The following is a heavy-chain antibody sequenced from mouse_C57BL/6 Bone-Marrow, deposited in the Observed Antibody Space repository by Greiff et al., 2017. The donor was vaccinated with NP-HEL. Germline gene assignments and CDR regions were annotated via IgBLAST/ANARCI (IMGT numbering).Heavy chain of an antibody. CDR3: ARRLLRPYWYFDV. V-gene: IGHV1-39*01. J-gene: IGHJ1*03. Sequence: VHVKQSGPELVKPGASVKISCKASGYSFTDYNLNWVKQSNGKSLEWIGVLNPNYGTPSYNQKFKGKATLTVDQSSSTAYMQLNSLTSEDSAVYYCARRLLRPYWYFDVWGTGTTVTVSS. D-gene: IGHD1-2*01. CDR1: GYSFTDYN. CDR2: LNPNYGTP.